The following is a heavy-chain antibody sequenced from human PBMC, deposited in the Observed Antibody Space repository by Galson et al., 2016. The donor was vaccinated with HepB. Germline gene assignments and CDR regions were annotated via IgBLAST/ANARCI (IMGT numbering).Heavy chain of an antibody. CDR1: GFSFGSYA. Sequence: SLRLSCAASGFSFGSYALSWVRQAPGKGLEWVSVISGSGDSVHHADSVKGRFTTSRDNSRNILYLQSSRLRAEDTAVYYCARGRRIVVMVPIINFDSWGQGTLVTVSS. V-gene: IGHV3-23*01. D-gene: IGHD2-8*01. J-gene: IGHJ4*02. CDR2: ISGSGDSV. CDR3: ARGRRIVVMVPIINFDS.